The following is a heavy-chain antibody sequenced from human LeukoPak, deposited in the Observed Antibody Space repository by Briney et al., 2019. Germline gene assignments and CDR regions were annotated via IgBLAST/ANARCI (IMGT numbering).Heavy chain of an antibody. V-gene: IGHV4-30-2*01. CDR2: IYHSGNT. D-gene: IGHD1-1*01. CDR1: GDSISSGGYS. J-gene: IGHJ4*02. CDR3: AREQTTGAYFDY. Sequence: PSETLSLTCAVSGDSISSGGYSWSLIRQPPGKGLEYIGYIYHSGNTYYNPSLKSRVTISVDRSKNQFSLNLSSVTAADTAVYYCAREQTTGAYFDYWGQGTLVTVSS.